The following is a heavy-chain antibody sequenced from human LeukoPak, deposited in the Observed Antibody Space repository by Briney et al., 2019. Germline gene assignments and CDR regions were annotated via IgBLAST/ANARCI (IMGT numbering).Heavy chain of an antibody. CDR2: ISSSGSST. CDR3: VKGGGYSKSPLAY. J-gene: IGHJ4*02. Sequence: GGSLRLSCSASGFTFSSYAMHWVRQAPGKGLESVSAISSSGSSTYYADSVKGRFTISRDNSKNTVYLQMSSLRAADTAVYYCVKGGGYSKSPLAYWGQGTLVTVSS. CDR1: GFTFSSYA. D-gene: IGHD6-13*01. V-gene: IGHV3-64D*06.